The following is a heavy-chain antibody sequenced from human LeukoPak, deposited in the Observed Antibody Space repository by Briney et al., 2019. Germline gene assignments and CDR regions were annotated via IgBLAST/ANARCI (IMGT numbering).Heavy chain of an antibody. CDR1: GGSISSYY. V-gene: IGHV4-59*01. J-gene: IGHJ4*02. CDR2: IYYSGST. CDR3: ARTLYYDSTYFDY. Sequence: PSETLSLTCTVSGGSISSYYWSWIRQPPGKGLEWIGYIYYSGSTNYNPSLKSRVTISVDTSKNQFSLKLSSVTAADTAVYYCARTLYYDSTYFDYWGQGTLVTVSS. D-gene: IGHD3-22*01.